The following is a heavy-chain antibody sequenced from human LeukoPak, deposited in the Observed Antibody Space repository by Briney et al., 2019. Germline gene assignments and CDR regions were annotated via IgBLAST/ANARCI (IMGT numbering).Heavy chain of an antibody. CDR1: GGTFSSYA. CDR3: ARADTARIYYYYGMDV. CDR2: IIPIFGTA. J-gene: IGHJ6*02. Sequence: GASVKVSCKASGGTFSSYAISWVRQTPGQGLEWVGGIIPIFGTANYAQKFQGRVTITADESTSTAYMELSSLRSEDTAVYYCARADTARIYYYYGMDVWGQGTTVTVSS. D-gene: IGHD5-18*01. V-gene: IGHV1-69*13.